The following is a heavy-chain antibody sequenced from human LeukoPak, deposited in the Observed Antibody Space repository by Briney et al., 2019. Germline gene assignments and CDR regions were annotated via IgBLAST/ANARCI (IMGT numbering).Heavy chain of an antibody. V-gene: IGHV4-59*01. CDR2: IYYSGST. J-gene: IGHJ4*02. CDR3: ARALTTAQNFDY. Sequence: PSETLSLTCTVSGGSISSYYWSWIRQPPGKGLEWIGYIYYSGSTNYNPSLKSRVTISVDTSKNQFSLKLSSVTAADTAACYCARALTTAQNFDYWGQGTLVTVSS. D-gene: IGHD4-11*01. CDR1: GGSISSYY.